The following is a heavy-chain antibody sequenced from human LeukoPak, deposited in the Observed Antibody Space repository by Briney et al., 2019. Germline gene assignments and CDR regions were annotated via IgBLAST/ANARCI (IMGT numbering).Heavy chain of an antibody. D-gene: IGHD3-10*01. CDR1: GGTFSSYA. CDR3: ARGGSGGDI. Sequence: SVKVSCKASGGTFSSYAISWVRQAPGQGLEWMGRIIPIFGIANYAQKVQGRVKITADKSTRKAYMELSSLRSEDTAVYYCARGGSGGDIWGQGTMVTVSS. CDR2: IIPIFGIA. V-gene: IGHV1-69*04. J-gene: IGHJ3*02.